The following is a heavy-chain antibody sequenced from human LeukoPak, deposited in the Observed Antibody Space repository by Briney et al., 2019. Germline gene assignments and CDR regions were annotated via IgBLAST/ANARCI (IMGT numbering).Heavy chain of an antibody. CDR2: IYTSGST. J-gene: IGHJ5*02. CDR1: GGSISSYY. CDR3: ARDSGTTGEVKFDP. Sequence: SETLSLTCTVAGGSISSYYWSWIRQPAGKGLEWIGRIYTSGSTDYNPSLKSRVTMSVDTSKNQFSLKLSSVTAADTAVYYCARDSGTTGEVKFDPWGQGALVTVSS. V-gene: IGHV4-4*07. D-gene: IGHD3-10*01.